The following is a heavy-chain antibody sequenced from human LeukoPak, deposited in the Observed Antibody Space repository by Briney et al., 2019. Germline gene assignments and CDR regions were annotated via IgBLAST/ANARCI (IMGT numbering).Heavy chain of an antibody. CDR2: ISSSSSYI. Sequence: GGSLRLSCAASGFTFSSYSMNWVRQAPGKGLEWVSSISSSSSYIYYADSVKGRFTISRDNAKNSLYLQMNSLRAEDTAVYYCARENIAARPFADYWGQEPWSPSPQ. V-gene: IGHV3-21*01. D-gene: IGHD6-6*01. J-gene: IGHJ4*01. CDR3: ARENIAARPFADY. CDR1: GFTFSSYS.